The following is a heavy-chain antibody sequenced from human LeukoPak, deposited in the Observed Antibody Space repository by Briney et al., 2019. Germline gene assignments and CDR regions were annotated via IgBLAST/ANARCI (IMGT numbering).Heavy chain of an antibody. J-gene: IGHJ5*02. Sequence: SETLSLTCTVSGYSISSGYYWGWIRQPPGKGLEWIGSIYHSGSTYYNPSLKSRVTISVDTSKNQFSLKLSSVTAADTAVYYCARDLGYYDVLTGFSGDDNWFDPWGQGTLVTVSS. CDR3: ARDLGYYDVLTGFSGDDNWFDP. CDR2: IYHSGST. D-gene: IGHD3-9*01. V-gene: IGHV4-38-2*02. CDR1: GYSISSGYY.